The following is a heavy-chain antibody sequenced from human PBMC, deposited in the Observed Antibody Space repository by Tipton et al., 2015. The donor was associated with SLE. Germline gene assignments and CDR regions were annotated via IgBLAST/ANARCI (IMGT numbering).Heavy chain of an antibody. V-gene: IGHV4-38-2*02. CDR1: GGSISSGYY. D-gene: IGHD6-13*01. Sequence: LRLSCTVSGGSISSGYYWGWIRQPPGRGLEWIGSIYYSGSTYYNPSLKSRVTVSVDTSKNQFSLNLTSVTAADTAVYYCARTSSWESDYWGQGTLVTVSS. CDR3: ARTSSWESDY. J-gene: IGHJ4*02. CDR2: IYYSGST.